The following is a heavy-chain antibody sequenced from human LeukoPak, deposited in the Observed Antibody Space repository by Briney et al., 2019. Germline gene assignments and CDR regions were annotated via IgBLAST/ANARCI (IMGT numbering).Heavy chain of an antibody. D-gene: IGHD6-6*01. J-gene: IGHJ4*02. V-gene: IGHV3-23*01. CDR1: GFTFSSYA. Sequence: GGSLRLSCAASGFTFSSYAMNWVRQAPGKGLEWVSTISGSGGSTYYADSVKGRFTISRDNSKNTLYLQMNSLRVEDTAVYYCASGGGLGSSPDYWGQGTLVTVSS. CDR2: ISGSGGST. CDR3: ASGGGLGSSPDY.